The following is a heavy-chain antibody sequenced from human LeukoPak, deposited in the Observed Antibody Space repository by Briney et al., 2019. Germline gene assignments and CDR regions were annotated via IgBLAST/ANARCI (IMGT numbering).Heavy chain of an antibody. D-gene: IGHD3-22*01. CDR2: IYTSGGTSGST. Sequence: SETLSLTCTVSGGSISSGNYYWSWIRQPAGKGLGWIGRIYTSGGTSGSTYYDPSLKSRVTISVDTSKNQFSLKLSSVTAADTAVYYCAWGDSSGYPFDPWGQGTLVTVSS. V-gene: IGHV4-61*02. CDR1: GGSISSGNYY. J-gene: IGHJ5*02. CDR3: AWGDSSGYPFDP.